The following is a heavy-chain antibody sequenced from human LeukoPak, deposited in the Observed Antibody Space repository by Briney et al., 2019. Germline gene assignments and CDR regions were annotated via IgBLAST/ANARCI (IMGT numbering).Heavy chain of an antibody. Sequence: PSETLSLTCTVSGGSISSGSYYWSWIRQPAGKGLEWIGRIYTSGSTNYNPSLKSRVTISVDTSKNQFSLKLSSVTAADTAVYYCARASYSYDTNGWVPFDYWGQGTLVTVSS. J-gene: IGHJ4*02. D-gene: IGHD3-22*01. CDR1: GGSISSGSYY. V-gene: IGHV4-61*02. CDR2: IYTSGST. CDR3: ARASYSYDTNGWVPFDY.